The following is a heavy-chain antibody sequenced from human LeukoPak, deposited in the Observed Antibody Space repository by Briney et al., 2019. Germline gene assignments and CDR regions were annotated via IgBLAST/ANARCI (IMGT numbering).Heavy chain of an antibody. D-gene: IGHD6-19*01. J-gene: IGHJ4*02. V-gene: IGHV4-39*07. CDR2: IYYSGST. CDR1: GGSISSSSYY. Sequence: SETLSLTCTVSGGSISSSSYYWGWIRQPPGKGLEWIGSIYYSGSTYYNPSLKSRVTISVDTSKNQFSLKLNSVTAADTAVYYCARYVVPGTNYFDYWGQGILVTVSS. CDR3: ARYVVPGTNYFDY.